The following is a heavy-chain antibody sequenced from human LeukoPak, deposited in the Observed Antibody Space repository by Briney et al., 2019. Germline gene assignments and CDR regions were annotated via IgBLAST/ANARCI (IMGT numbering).Heavy chain of an antibody. CDR2: IWYDGSNK. V-gene: IGHV3-33*06. D-gene: IGHD3-10*01. Sequence: GRSLRLSCAASGFTFSGYGMHGVRQAPGKGLERVAGIWYDGSNKYYADSVKGRFTISRANYKAKLYLQMNSLRAEDTAVYYYAKGSGSLDDWVRGTVVTVSS. J-gene: IGHJ4*02. CDR3: AKGSGSLDD. CDR1: GFTFSGYG.